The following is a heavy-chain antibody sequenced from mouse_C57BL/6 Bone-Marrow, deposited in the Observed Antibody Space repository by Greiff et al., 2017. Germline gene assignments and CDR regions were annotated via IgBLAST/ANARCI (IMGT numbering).Heavy chain of an antibody. V-gene: IGHV6-3*01. CDR3: TEITGYRMDY. Sequence: EVKLMESGGGLVQPGGSMKLSCVASGFTFSNYWMNWVRQSPEKGLEWVAQIRLKSDNYATHYAESVKGRFTISRDDSKSSVYLQMNNLRAEDTGIYYCTEITGYRMDYWGQGTSVTVSS. J-gene: IGHJ4*01. CDR1: GFTFSNYW. CDR2: IRLKSDNYAT. D-gene: IGHD1-1*01.